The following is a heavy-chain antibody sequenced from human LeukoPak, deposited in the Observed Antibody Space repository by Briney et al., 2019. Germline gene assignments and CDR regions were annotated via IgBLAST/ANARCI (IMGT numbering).Heavy chain of an antibody. J-gene: IGHJ3*02. CDR3: ARLSYLGIAAAGSTFDI. CDR1: GFTFSSYW. Sequence: PGGSLRLSCAASGFTFSSYWMSWVRQAPGKGLEWVANIKQDGSEKYYVDSVKGLFTISRANAKNSLYLQMNSLRAEDTAVYYCARLSYLGIAAAGSTFDIWGQGTMVTVSS. CDR2: IKQDGSEK. D-gene: IGHD6-13*01. V-gene: IGHV3-7*01.